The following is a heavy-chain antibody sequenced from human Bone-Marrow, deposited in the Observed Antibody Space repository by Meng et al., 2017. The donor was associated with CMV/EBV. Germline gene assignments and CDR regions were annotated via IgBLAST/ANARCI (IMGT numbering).Heavy chain of an antibody. CDR1: GFTFSDYV. CDR3: ARRLSANYYYYGMDV. D-gene: IGHD3-16*01. CDR2: ISYDGRHK. V-gene: IGHV3-30*04. J-gene: IGHJ6*02. Sequence: GGSLRLSCTASGFTFSDYVMNWVRQAPGKGLEWVAFISYDGRHKYYADSVKGRFTISKDNSKNTLYLQMNSLRPEDTAVYYCARRLSANYYYYGMDVWGQGTTVTVYS.